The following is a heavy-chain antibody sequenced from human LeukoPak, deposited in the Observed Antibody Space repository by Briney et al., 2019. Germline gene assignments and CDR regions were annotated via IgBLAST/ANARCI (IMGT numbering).Heavy chain of an antibody. Sequence: GGSLRLSCAASGFTFSDYYMSWIRQAPGKGLEWVSYISSSGSTIYYADSVKGRFTISRDNAKNSLYLQMNRLRAEDTAVYYCARGRDHDYGDYFFDYWGQGTLVTVSS. V-gene: IGHV3-11*04. D-gene: IGHD4-17*01. J-gene: IGHJ4*02. CDR1: GFTFSDYY. CDR3: ARGRDHDYGDYFFDY. CDR2: ISSSGSTI.